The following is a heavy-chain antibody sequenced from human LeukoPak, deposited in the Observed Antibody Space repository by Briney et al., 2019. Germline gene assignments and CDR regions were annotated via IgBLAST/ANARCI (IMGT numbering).Heavy chain of an antibody. Sequence: RTGGSLRLSCTASGFTFGDYAMSWVRHAPGKGLVWVSRINSDGSSTSYADSVKGRFTISRDNAKNTLYLQMNSLRAEDTAVYYCARSGMLDYWGQGTLVTVSS. V-gene: IGHV3-74*01. D-gene: IGHD1-26*01. CDR1: GFTFGDYA. CDR2: INSDGSST. J-gene: IGHJ4*02. CDR3: ARSGMLDY.